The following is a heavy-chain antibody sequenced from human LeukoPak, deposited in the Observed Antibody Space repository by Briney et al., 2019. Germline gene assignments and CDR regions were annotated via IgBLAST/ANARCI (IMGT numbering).Heavy chain of an antibody. V-gene: IGHV1-69*05. CDR2: IIPIFGTA. CDR1: GGTFSSYA. CDR3: ATTRGSYYYYYMDV. D-gene: IGHD5-24*01. J-gene: IGHJ6*03. Sequence: SVKVSCKASGGTFSSYAISWVRQAPGQGLEWMGRIIPIFGTANYAQKFQGRVTITTDESTSTVYMELSSLRYEDTAVYYCATTRGSYYYYYMDVWGKGTTVTVSS.